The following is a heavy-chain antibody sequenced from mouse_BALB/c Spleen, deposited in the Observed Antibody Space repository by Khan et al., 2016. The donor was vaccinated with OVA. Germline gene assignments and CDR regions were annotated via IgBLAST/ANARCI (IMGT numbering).Heavy chain of an antibody. D-gene: IGHD2-12*01. CDR1: GYTFTTYW. V-gene: IGHV1-7*01. Sequence: VQLQESGAELAKPGASVKMSCKASGYTFTTYWMHWVKQRPGQGLEWIGYINPSTGYTEYNQKFKDKATLTADKSSSTAYMQLSSLTSEDSAVYYYAKRVLYDIFAYWRKGTLVTVST. J-gene: IGHJ3*01. CDR2: INPSTGYT. CDR3: AKRVLYDIFAY.